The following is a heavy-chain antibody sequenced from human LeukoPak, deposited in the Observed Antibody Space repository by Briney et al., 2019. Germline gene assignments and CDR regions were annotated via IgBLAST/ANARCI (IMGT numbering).Heavy chain of an antibody. V-gene: IGHV1-69*04. J-gene: IGHJ5*02. CDR1: GGTFSSYA. D-gene: IGHD2-15*01. Sequence: SVKVSCKASGGTFSSYAISWVRQAPGQGLEWMGRIIPFLGIANYAQKFQGRVTVTADKSTSTAYMELSSLRSEDTALYYCARMAIVGYCSGGSCQLEDWFDPWGQGTPVTVSS. CDR3: ARMAIVGYCSGGSCQLEDWFDP. CDR2: IIPFLGIA.